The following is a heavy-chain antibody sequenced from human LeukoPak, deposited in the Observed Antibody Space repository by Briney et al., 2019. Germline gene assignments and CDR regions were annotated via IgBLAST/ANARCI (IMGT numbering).Heavy chain of an antibody. CDR2: ISGSGGTT. D-gene: IGHD6-19*01. CDR1: GFTLSNYA. Sequence: GGSLRLSCAASGFTLSNYAMSWVRQAPGKGLEWVSAISGSGGTTSYAGSVKGRFTISRDISENTLYLQMNSLRAEDTAIYYCAKTSSGHYYFDYWGQGTLVTVSS. J-gene: IGHJ4*02. CDR3: AKTSSGHYYFDY. V-gene: IGHV3-23*01.